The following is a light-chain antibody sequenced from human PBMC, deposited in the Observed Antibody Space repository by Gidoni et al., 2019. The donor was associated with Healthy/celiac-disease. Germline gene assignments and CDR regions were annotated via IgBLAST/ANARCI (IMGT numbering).Light chain of an antibody. CDR2: EVS. J-gene: IGLJ2*01. CDR1: SSEVGGYNY. Sequence: QSALTQPASVSGSPGQSITISCTGTSSEVGGYNYVSWYQQHPGKAPKLMIYEVSNRPSGVSNRFSGSKSGNTASLTISGLQAEDEADYYCSSYTSSSTLVFG. CDR3: SSYTSSSTLV. V-gene: IGLV2-14*01.